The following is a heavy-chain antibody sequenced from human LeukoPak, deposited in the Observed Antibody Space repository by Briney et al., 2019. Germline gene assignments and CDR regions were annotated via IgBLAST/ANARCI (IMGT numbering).Heavy chain of an antibody. D-gene: IGHD4-11*01. CDR3: ARGSNYEAFDI. V-gene: IGHV1-69*05. Sequence: SVKVSCKASGGTFSSYDIRWVRQAPGQGLEWVGGIIPIFGTANYAQKFQGRVTITTDESTSTAYMELSSLRSEDTAVYYCARGSNYEAFDIWGQGTMVTVSS. J-gene: IGHJ3*02. CDR1: GGTFSSYD. CDR2: IIPIFGTA.